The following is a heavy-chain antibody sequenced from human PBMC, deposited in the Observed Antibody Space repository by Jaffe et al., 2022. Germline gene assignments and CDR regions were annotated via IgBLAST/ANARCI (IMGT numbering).Heavy chain of an antibody. CDR3: ARDLGYCSGGSCYSGFVLSYYFDY. CDR2: INSDGSST. V-gene: IGHV3-74*01. J-gene: IGHJ4*02. CDR1: GFTFSSYW. D-gene: IGHD2-15*01. Sequence: EVQLVESGGGLVQPGGSLRLSCAASGFTFSSYWMHWVRQAPGKGLVWVSRINSDGSSTSYADSVKGRFTISRDNAKNTLYLQMNSLRAEDTAVYYCARDLGYCSGGSCYSGFVLSYYFDYWGQGTLVTVSS.